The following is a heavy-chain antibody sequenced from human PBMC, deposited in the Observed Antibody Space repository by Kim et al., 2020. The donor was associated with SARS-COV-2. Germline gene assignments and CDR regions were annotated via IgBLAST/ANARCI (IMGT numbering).Heavy chain of an antibody. V-gene: IGHV4-61*02. CDR2: IYTSGST. D-gene: IGHD5-18*01. CDR1: GGSISSGSYY. J-gene: IGHJ4*02. Sequence: SETLSLTCTVSGGSISSGSYYWSWIRQPAGKGLEWIGRIYTSGSTNYNPSLKSRVTISVDTSKNQFSLKLSSVTAADTAVYYCARVNVDTAIGGADYFDYWGQGTLVTVSS. CDR3: ARVNVDTAIGGADYFDY.